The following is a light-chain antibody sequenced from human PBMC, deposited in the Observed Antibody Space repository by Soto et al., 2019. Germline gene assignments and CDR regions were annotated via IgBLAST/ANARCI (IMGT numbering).Light chain of an antibody. CDR3: SSYTGSTSLVYV. J-gene: IGLJ1*01. V-gene: IGLV2-14*03. Sequence: QSALTQPASVSGSPGQSISISCTGTSSDVGRYNFVSWYQQRPGKAPKLIIYDVANRPSGISNRFSGSKSGNTASLTISGLQAEDEADYYWSSYTGSTSLVYVFGTGTKVTVL. CDR2: DVA. CDR1: SSDVGRYNF.